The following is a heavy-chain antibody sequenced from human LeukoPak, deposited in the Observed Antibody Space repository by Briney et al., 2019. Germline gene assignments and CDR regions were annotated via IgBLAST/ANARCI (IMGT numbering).Heavy chain of an antibody. V-gene: IGHV3-53*01. CDR1: GFTVSSNY. J-gene: IGHJ4*02. CDR3: AKGGPLLVGASDY. CDR2: IYSGGST. D-gene: IGHD1-26*01. Sequence: PGGSLRLSCAASGFTVSSNYMSWVRQAPGKGLEWVSVIYSGGSTYYADSVKGRFTISRDNSKNTLYLQMNSLRAEDTAVYYCAKGGPLLVGASDYWGQGTLVTVSS.